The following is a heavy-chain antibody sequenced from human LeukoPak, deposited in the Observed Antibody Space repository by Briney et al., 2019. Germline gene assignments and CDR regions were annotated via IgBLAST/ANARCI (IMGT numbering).Heavy chain of an antibody. V-gene: IGHV1-2*02. Sequence: GSSVKVSCKASGGTFSNYAISWVRQAPGQGLEWMGWINGNSGDTKYAQKFQGRVTMTRDTSISTAYMELSRLRSDDTAIYYCARVQTTGLLEWLYWGQGALVTVSS. CDR3: ARVQTTGLLEWLY. D-gene: IGHD3-3*01. J-gene: IGHJ4*02. CDR2: INGNSGDT. CDR1: GGTFSNYA.